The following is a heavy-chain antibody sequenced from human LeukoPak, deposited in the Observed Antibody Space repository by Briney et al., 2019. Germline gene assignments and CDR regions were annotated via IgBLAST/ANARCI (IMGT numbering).Heavy chain of an antibody. CDR3: ARDWDGYNGIDY. CDR1: GYTFTGYY. CDR2: INPNSGGT. V-gene: IGHV1-2*02. Sequence: ASVKVSCKASGYTFTGYYMHWVRQAPGQGLEWMGWINPNSGGTNYAQKFQGRVTMTRDTSISTAYMELRSLRSDDTAVYYCARDWDGYNGIDYWGQGTLVTVSS. J-gene: IGHJ4*02. D-gene: IGHD5-24*01.